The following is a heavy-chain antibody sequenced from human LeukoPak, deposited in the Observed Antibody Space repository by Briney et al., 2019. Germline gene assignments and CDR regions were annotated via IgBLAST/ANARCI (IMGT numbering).Heavy chain of an antibody. Sequence: PSETLSLTCTVSGGSISSYYWSWLRQPPGKGLEWIGYIYYSGSTNYNPSLKSRVTISVDTSKNQFSLKLSSVTAADTAVYYCARVARQLRGDAFDIWGQGTMVTVSS. J-gene: IGHJ3*02. CDR1: GGSISSYY. V-gene: IGHV4-59*01. CDR2: IYYSGST. D-gene: IGHD3-10*01. CDR3: ARVARQLRGDAFDI.